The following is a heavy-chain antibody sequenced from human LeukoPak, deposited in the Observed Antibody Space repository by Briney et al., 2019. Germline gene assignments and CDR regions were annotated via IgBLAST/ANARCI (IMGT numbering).Heavy chain of an antibody. Sequence: GGSLRLSCAASGFTLSNYWMHWVRQAPGKGLVWVSRINSDGTTTDYADSVKGRFTISRDNAKNSLYLQMNSLRAEDAALYYCAKETSGGGYCSGGSCHDAFDIWGQGTMVTVSS. J-gene: IGHJ3*02. CDR2: INSDGTTT. D-gene: IGHD2-15*01. CDR1: GFTLSNYW. V-gene: IGHV3-74*01. CDR3: AKETSGGGYCSGGSCHDAFDI.